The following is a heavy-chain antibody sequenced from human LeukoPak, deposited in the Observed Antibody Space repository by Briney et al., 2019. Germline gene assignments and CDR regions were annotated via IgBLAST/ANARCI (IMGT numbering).Heavy chain of an antibody. Sequence: GGSLRLSCTASEVTFGDYAMSWVRRAPGKDLEWVGLIRSKTYGVTTEYAASVEGRFSISRGDSKTIAYLQMNSLRTEDTAVYYCTLANRAYAYGYDYWGQGILVTVSS. D-gene: IGHD5-18*01. CDR3: TLANRAYAYGYDY. V-gene: IGHV3-49*04. CDR2: IRSKTYGVTT. CDR1: EVTFGDYA. J-gene: IGHJ4*02.